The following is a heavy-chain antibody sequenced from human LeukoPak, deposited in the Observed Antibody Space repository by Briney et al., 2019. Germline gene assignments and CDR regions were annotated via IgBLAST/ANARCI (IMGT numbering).Heavy chain of an antibody. CDR3: AKPAVSGWYGFDY. CDR2: IRHDGSNK. Sequence: PGGSLRLSCAASGFTFSSYGMYWVRQAPGKGLEWVAFIRHDGSNKHYADSVKGRFTISRDNSKNTLYLQMNSLRAEDTAVYYCAKPAVSGWYGFDYWGQGTLVTVSS. D-gene: IGHD6-19*01. CDR1: GFTFSSYG. V-gene: IGHV3-30*02. J-gene: IGHJ4*02.